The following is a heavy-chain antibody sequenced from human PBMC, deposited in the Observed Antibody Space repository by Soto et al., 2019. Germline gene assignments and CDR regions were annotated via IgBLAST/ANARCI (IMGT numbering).Heavy chain of an antibody. D-gene: IGHD4-17*01. CDR1: GYSFTNSA. J-gene: IGHJ1*01. CDR3: ARDLGYSDFDVHH. CDR2: INAGSGSA. Sequence: ASVKVSCKASGYSFTNSAIHWLRQAPGQRLEWMGWINAGSGSAKYSQKFQGRVTITRDTSASTAYMEMSSLKSEDTAMYYCARDLGYSDFDVHHWGQGTLVTVSS. V-gene: IGHV1-3*01.